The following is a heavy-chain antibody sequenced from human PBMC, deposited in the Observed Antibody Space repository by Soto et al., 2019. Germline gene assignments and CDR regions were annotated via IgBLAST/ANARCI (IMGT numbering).Heavy chain of an antibody. J-gene: IGHJ3*02. CDR1: GYSFTSYW. CDR2: IYPGDSDT. D-gene: IGHD6-6*01. Sequence: GESLKISCKGSGYSFTSYWIGWVRQMPGKGLEWMGIIYPGDSDTRYSPSFQGQVTISADKSISTAYLQGSSLKASDTAMYYCARPRIAARDAFDIWGQGTMVTVSS. V-gene: IGHV5-51*01. CDR3: ARPRIAARDAFDI.